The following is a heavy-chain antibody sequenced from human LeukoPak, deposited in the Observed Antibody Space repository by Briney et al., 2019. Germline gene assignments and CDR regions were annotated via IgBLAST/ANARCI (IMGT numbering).Heavy chain of an antibody. CDR3: AKDGSGGGSAWFDP. D-gene: IGHD1-26*01. CDR1: GFTFRSYA. CDR2: ISGSDGST. V-gene: IGHV3-23*01. Sequence: PGGSLRLSCAASGFTFRSYAITWVRQAPEKGLEWVSTISGSDGSTFYAGSVKGRFTISRDNSKNTLYLQMNSLRAEDTAVYYCAKDGSGGGSAWFDPWGQGTLVTVSS. J-gene: IGHJ5*02.